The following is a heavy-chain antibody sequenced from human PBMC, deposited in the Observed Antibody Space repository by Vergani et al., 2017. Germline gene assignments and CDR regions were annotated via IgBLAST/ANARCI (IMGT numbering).Heavy chain of an antibody. CDR3: ARVNSETNGHLYYYYYMDV. CDR2: IDHTGRP. D-gene: IGHD2-8*01. CDR1: GGSFTSYH. J-gene: IGHJ6*03. Sequence: QVQLQQWGGGLLKPSETLSLTCVVNGGSFTSYHWTWIRQSPGEGLEWVGDIDHTGRPDDNPSLQSRLTMSVDKSRNQFSLTLNSVTATDTAISFCARVNSETNGHLYYYYYMDVWGQGTAVTVSS. V-gene: IGHV4-34*01.